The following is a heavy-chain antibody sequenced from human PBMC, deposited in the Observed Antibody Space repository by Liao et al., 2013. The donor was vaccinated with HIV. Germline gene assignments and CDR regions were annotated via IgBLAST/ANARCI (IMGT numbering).Heavy chain of an antibody. CDR1: GGSISSNSYY. V-gene: IGHV4-61*02. CDR2: IFTSGST. J-gene: IGHJ2*01. CDR3: ARDPALYASGLGGWYFDL. Sequence: QLQLQESGPGLVKPSETLSLTCTVSGGSISSNSYYYWGWIRQPAGKGLEWIGRIFTSGSTNYNPSLKSRVIMSLDTSKNQFSLKLTSVTAADTAVYYCARDPALYASGLGGWYFDLWGRGTLVTVSS. D-gene: IGHD3-10*01.